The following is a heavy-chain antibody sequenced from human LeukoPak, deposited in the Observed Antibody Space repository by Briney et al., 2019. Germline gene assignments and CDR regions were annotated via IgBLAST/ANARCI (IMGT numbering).Heavy chain of an antibody. Sequence: SVKVSCKASGGTFISYAISWVRQAPGQGLEWMGGIIPIFGTANYAQKFQGRVTITADESTSTAYMELSSLRSEDTAVYSRARVAGQRASYYYMDVWGKGTTVTVSS. CDR1: GGTFISYA. V-gene: IGHV1-69*01. J-gene: IGHJ6*03. CDR2: IIPIFGTA. CDR3: ARVAGQRASYYYMDV. D-gene: IGHD5-18*01.